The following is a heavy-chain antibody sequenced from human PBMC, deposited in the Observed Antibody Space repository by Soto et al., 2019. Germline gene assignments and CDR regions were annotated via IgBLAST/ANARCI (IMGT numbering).Heavy chain of an antibody. Sequence: GESLKISRKGSGYSFTSYWIGWVRQMPGKGLEWMGIIYPGDSDARYSPSFQGQVTISVDKSNSIAYLQWSSLKASDTAMYYCATDTARTYYYYAMDVWGQGTAVTVSS. CDR1: GYSFTSYW. CDR2: IYPGDSDA. D-gene: IGHD5-18*01. V-gene: IGHV5-51*01. CDR3: ATDTARTYYYYAMDV. J-gene: IGHJ6*02.